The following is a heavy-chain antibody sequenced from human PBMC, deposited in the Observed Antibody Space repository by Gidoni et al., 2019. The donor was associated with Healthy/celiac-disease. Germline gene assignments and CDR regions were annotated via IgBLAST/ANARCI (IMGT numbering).Heavy chain of an antibody. Sequence: EVQLVESGGGLVKPGGSLRLSCAASGFTFGNAWMSWVRQAPGKGLGWFGRIKSKTDGGTTDYAAPVKGRFTITRDDSKNTLYLQMNSLKTEDTAVYYCTTLTYYYGSSPMDGSDYWGQGTLVTVSS. CDR3: TTLTYYYGSSPMDGSDY. D-gene: IGHD3-10*01. J-gene: IGHJ4*02. CDR2: IKSKTDGGTT. V-gene: IGHV3-15*01. CDR1: GFTFGNAW.